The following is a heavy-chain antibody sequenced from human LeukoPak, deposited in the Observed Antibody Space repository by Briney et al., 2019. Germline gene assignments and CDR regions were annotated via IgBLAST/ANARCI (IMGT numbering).Heavy chain of an antibody. J-gene: IGHJ4*02. Sequence: GGSLRLSCAASGFTFTSIAMTWVRQAPGKGLEWVSTIRGTGDSTYYADSVKGRFIISRDKSKNMLYLQMNGLRAEDTAIYYCAKGQELDDGVFDSWGQGTLVTVSS. V-gene: IGHV3-23*01. CDR2: IRGTGDST. CDR1: GFTFTSIA. CDR3: AKGQELDDGVFDS. D-gene: IGHD1-1*01.